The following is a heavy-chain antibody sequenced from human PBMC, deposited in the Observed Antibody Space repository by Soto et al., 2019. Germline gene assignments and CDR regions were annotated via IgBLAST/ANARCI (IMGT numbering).Heavy chain of an antibody. Sequence: SSETLSLTCTVSGGSIRNGDYYWGWSRQPPGKGLEWIGYVYYSGTTYSHPSLNSRVSISVDTSENQFSLRLTSVTAADTAVYYCVTVNLVGAASYFDYWGPGTLVTVSS. J-gene: IGHJ4*02. CDR1: GGSIRNGDYY. CDR2: VYYSGTT. CDR3: VTVNLVGAASYFDY. V-gene: IGHV4-30-4*01. D-gene: IGHD1-26*01.